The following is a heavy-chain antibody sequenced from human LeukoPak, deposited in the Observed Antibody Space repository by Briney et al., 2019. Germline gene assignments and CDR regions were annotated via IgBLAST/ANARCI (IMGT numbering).Heavy chain of an antibody. CDR3: TSRLGPKPLPKDYYYMDV. CDR2: IYSGGST. V-gene: IGHV3-53*01. Sequence: PGGSLRLFCAASGFTVSSNYMSWVRQAPGKGLEWVSVIYSGGSTYYADSVKGRFTISRDNSKNTLYLQMNSLKTEDTAVYYCTSRLGPKPLPKDYYYMDVWGKGTTVTISS. D-gene: IGHD5/OR15-5a*01. CDR1: GFTVSSNY. J-gene: IGHJ6*03.